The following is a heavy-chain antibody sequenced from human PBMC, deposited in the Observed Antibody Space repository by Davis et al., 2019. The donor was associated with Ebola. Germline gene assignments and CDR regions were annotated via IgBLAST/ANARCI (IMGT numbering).Heavy chain of an antibody. Sequence: ASVKVSCKASGYTFTSYGISWVRQAPGQGLEWMGWISAYNGNTNYAQKLQGRVTMTTDTSTSTAYMELRSLRSEDTAVYYCARAAPHRGGWYADGMDVWGQGTTVTVSS. J-gene: IGHJ6*02. CDR3: ARAAPHRGGWYADGMDV. CDR2: ISAYNGNT. V-gene: IGHV1-18*01. CDR1: GYTFTSYG. D-gene: IGHD6-19*01.